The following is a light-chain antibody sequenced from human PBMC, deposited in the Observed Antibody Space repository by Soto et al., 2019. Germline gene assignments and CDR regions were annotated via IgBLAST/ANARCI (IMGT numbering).Light chain of an antibody. CDR1: SSDVGSYNL. CDR3: CSYAGSSFYV. V-gene: IGLV2-23*01. J-gene: IGLJ1*01. Sequence: QSALTQPVSVSGSPGQSITISCTGTSSDVGSYNLVSWYQQHPGKAPKLMIYEGSKRPSGVSNRFSGSKSGNTASLTISGLQAEDEADYYCCSYAGSSFYVFGTGTKVTVL. CDR2: EGS.